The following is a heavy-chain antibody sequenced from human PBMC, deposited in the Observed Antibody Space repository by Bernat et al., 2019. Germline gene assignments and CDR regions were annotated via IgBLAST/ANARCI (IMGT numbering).Heavy chain of an antibody. Sequence: EVQLVESGGGLVQPGGSLRLSCAASGFTFSSYSMNWVRQAPGKGLEWVSYITSSSSTIYYADSVKGRFTISRDNAKNSLYLQMNSLGDEDTAVYYCARGCSSTSCHSFQHWGQGTLVTVSS. D-gene: IGHD2-2*02. V-gene: IGHV3-48*02. J-gene: IGHJ1*01. CDR3: ARGCSSTSCHSFQH. CDR1: GFTFSSYS. CDR2: ITSSSSTI.